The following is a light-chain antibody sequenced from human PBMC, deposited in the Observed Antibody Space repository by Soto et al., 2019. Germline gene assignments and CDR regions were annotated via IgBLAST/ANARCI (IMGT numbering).Light chain of an antibody. J-gene: IGLJ2*01. Sequence: QSVLTQPPSVSAPPGQRVTISCSGTYSNIGSNTVAWYQRLPGTAPKLLIYSNNERPSGVPDRFSGSKSGSSASLAISGLQSEDEADYYCAAWDDSLNSPRMLFGGGTQLTVL. CDR1: YSNIGSNT. V-gene: IGLV1-44*01. CDR3: AAWDDSLNSPRML. CDR2: SNN.